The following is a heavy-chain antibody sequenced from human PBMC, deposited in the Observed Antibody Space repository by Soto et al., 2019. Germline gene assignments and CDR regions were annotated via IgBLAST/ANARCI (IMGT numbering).Heavy chain of an antibody. Sequence: SQTLSLTCAISGDSVSSNSAAWNWIRQSPSRGLEWLGRTYYRSKWYNDYAVSVKSRITINPDTSKNQFSLQLNSVTPEDTAVYYCARDRIAARPTRINWFDPWGQGTLVTVSS. J-gene: IGHJ5*02. D-gene: IGHD6-6*01. CDR3: ARDRIAARPTRINWFDP. CDR2: TYYRSKWYN. V-gene: IGHV6-1*01. CDR1: GDSVSSNSAA.